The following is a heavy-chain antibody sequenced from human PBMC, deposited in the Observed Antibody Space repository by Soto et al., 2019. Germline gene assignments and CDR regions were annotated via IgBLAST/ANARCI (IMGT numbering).Heavy chain of an antibody. J-gene: IGHJ4*02. D-gene: IGHD2-8*01. CDR3: ARVVMGNTYRFAH. V-gene: IGHV3-21*01. CDR1: GFTFSVYS. CDR2: ISIISTYS. Sequence: GSLRRSCAASGFTFSVYSMKWVRQAPGKGLEWVSSISIISTYSFYSXXVEGLFTXXKYNSENSLYXQRNRXRSEDTAVYYCARVVMGNTYRFAHCGQGTLVTISX.